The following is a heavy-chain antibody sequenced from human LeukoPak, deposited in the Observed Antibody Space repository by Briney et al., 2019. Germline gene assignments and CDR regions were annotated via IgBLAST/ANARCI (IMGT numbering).Heavy chain of an antibody. CDR1: GGSISSYY. CDR3: AKDPYGDPYYFDY. V-gene: IGHV4-59*12. J-gene: IGHJ4*02. CDR2: IYYSGST. Sequence: SETLSLTCTVSGGSISSYYWSWIRQPPGKGLEWIGYIYYSGSTNYNPSLKSRVTISVDTSKNQFSLKLSSVTAADTAVYYCAKDPYGDPYYFDYWGQGTLVTVSS. D-gene: IGHD4-17*01.